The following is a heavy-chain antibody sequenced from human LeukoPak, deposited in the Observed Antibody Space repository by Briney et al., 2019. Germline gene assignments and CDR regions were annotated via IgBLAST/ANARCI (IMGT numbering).Heavy chain of an antibody. CDR2: INHSGST. Sequence: GSLRLSCAASGFTFSSYAMSWVRQPPGKGLEWIGEINHSGSTNYNPSLKSRVTISVDKSKNQFSLKLSSVTAADTAVYYCARDPFDYWGQGTLVTVSS. CDR3: ARDPFDY. J-gene: IGHJ4*02. V-gene: IGHV4-4*02. CDR1: GFTFSSYAM.